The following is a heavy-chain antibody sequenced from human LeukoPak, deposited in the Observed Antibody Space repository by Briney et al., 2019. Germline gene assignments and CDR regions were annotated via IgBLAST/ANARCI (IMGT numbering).Heavy chain of an antibody. CDR1: GYTFTGYY. CDR3: ARYRDDILTGYYSVDY. Sequence: GASVKVSCKASGYTFTGYYMHWVRQAPGQGLVWMGWINPNSGGTNYAQKFQGRGTMTRDPSISTAYMELSRLRSDNTARYYCARYRDDILTGYYSVDYWGQGTLVTVSS. CDR2: INPNSGGT. J-gene: IGHJ4*02. V-gene: IGHV1-2*02. D-gene: IGHD3-9*01.